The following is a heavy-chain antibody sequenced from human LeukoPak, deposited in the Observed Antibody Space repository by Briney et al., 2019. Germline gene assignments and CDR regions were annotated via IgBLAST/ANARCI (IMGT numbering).Heavy chain of an antibody. J-gene: IGHJ4*02. Sequence: GGSLRLSCAASGFTFSSYGMHWVRQAPGMGLEWVAVISYDGSNKYYADSVKGRFTISRDNSKNTLYLQMNSLRAEDTAVYYCAKLPMTTVYPDYYFDYWGQGTLVTVSS. CDR1: GFTFSSYG. D-gene: IGHD4-11*01. CDR2: ISYDGSNK. V-gene: IGHV3-30*18. CDR3: AKLPMTTVYPDYYFDY.